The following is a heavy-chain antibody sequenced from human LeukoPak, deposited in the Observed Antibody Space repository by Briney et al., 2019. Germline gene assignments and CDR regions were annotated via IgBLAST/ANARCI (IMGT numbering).Heavy chain of an antibody. CDR2: INSGGTHA. J-gene: IGHJ4*02. Sequence: GGSLRLSCAASGFVFTNYAMTWVRQAPGKGLQWVATINSGGTHAYYAESVKGRFTISRDNSRSTLYLQMNSLRAEDTAVYYCAKGLRLGELSSGFDYWGQGTLVTVSS. CDR3: AKGLRLGELSSGFDY. V-gene: IGHV3-23*01. D-gene: IGHD3-16*02. CDR1: GFVFTNYA.